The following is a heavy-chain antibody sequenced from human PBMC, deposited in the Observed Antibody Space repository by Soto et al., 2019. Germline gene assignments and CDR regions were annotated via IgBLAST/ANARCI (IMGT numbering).Heavy chain of an antibody. D-gene: IGHD5-18*01. J-gene: IGHJ4*02. CDR3: AKDPWIQLWKRCNGVDY. V-gene: IGHV3-30*18. CDR2: ISYDGSNK. Sequence: QVQLVESGGGVVQPGRSLRLSCAASGFTFSSYGMHWVRQAPGKGLEWVAVISYDGSNKYYADSVKGRFTISRDNSKNTLYLQMNSLRAEDTAVYYCAKDPWIQLWKRCNGVDYWGQGTLVTVSS. CDR1: GFTFSSYG.